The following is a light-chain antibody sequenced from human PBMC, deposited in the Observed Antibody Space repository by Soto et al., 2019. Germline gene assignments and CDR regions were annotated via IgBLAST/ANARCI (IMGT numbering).Light chain of an antibody. CDR3: SSYTASSTLV. J-gene: IGLJ2*01. CDR1: SSDVGGYDF. Sequence: QSVLTQPASVSGSPGQSITISCTGTSSDVGGYDFASWFQQHPGKAPKLMIYDVSNRPSGVSSRFSGSKSGNTASLTISGLQAEDEADYYCSSYTASSTLVFGGGTKLTVL. V-gene: IGLV2-14*01. CDR2: DVS.